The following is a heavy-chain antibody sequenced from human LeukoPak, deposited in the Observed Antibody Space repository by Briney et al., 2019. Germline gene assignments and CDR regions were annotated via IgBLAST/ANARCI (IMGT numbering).Heavy chain of an antibody. J-gene: IGHJ4*02. Sequence: GRFTISRDNARNSLDLQMNSLRVEDTAVYYCATYCGSGICCHDSWGQGTLVTVSS. D-gene: IGHD2-15*01. V-gene: IGHV3-11*06. CDR3: ATYCGSGICCHDS.